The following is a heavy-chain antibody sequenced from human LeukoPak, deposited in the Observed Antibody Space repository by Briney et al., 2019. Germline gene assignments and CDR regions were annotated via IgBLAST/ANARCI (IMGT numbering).Heavy chain of an antibody. CDR2: LYSDGNT. J-gene: IGHJ4*02. D-gene: IGHD1-14*01. Sequence: PGGSLRLSCAASGFTVITNDMTWVRQAPGKGLEWVSVLYSDGNTKYADSVQGRFTIPRDNSKNTLYLEVNSLGPDDTAVYYCARGVEPLAANTLAYWGQGTLVTVSS. V-gene: IGHV3-53*01. CDR3: ARGVEPLAANTLAY. CDR1: GFTVITND.